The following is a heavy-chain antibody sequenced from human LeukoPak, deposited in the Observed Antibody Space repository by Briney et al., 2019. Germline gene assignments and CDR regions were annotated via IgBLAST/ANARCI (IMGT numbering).Heavy chain of an antibody. CDR1: GGSISSYY. D-gene: IGHD4-17*01. J-gene: IGHJ5*02. CDR3: ARERTTVTTDWFDP. Sequence: PSETLSLTCTVSGGSISSYYWSWIRQAAGKGLEWIGRIYTSGSTNYNPPLKSRVTISVDKSKNQFSLKLSSVTAADTAGYYCARERTTVTTDWFDPWGQGTLVTVSS. CDR2: IYTSGST. V-gene: IGHV4-4*07.